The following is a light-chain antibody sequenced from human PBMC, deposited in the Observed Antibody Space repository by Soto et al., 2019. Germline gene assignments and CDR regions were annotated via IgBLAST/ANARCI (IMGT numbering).Light chain of an antibody. J-gene: IGKJ5*01. CDR2: LGS. V-gene: IGKV2-28*01. CDR1: QSLLASNGYDS. CDR3: MQALQIPIT. Sequence: DIVMTQSPLSLPVTPGKPASISCRSSQSLLASNGYDSLHWYVQKAGQSPQLLVYLGSIRASGVPDRFSVSGSGTDFTLQISRVEAGDVGVYYCMQALQIPITFVQGTRLEIE.